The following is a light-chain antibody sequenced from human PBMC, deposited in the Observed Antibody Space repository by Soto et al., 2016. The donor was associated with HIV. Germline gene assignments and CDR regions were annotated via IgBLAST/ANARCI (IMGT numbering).Light chain of an antibody. J-gene: IGLJ2*01. CDR1: SLRRYY. Sequence: SSELTQDPAVSVALGQTVKITCQGDSLRRYYASWYQQKPGQAPELVFYGNNNRPSGIPDRFFGSSSGNTASLTITGAQAEDEADYYCNSQDSSDKRLVLGGGTKLTVL. V-gene: IGLV3-19*01. CDR3: NSQDSSDKRLV. CDR2: GNN.